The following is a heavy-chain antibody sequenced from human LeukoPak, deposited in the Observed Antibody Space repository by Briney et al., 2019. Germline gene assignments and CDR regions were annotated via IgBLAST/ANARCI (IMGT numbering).Heavy chain of an antibody. CDR3: ARDYYDSSGYYYVSAY. CDR1: DYTFTNYG. Sequence: ASVKASCKASDYTFTNYGISWVRQAPGQGLEWMGWFSAYNGNTNQAQKLQGRVTMTTDTSTRTAYMELRSLRSDDTAVYYCARDYYDSSGYYYVSAYWGQGTLVTVSS. V-gene: IGHV1-18*01. CDR2: FSAYNGNT. J-gene: IGHJ4*02. D-gene: IGHD3-22*01.